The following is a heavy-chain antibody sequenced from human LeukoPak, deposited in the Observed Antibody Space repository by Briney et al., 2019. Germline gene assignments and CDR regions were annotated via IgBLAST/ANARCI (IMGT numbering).Heavy chain of an antibody. V-gene: IGHV1-69*13. D-gene: IGHD4-17*01. CDR2: IIPIFGTA. CDR1: GGTFSSYA. CDR3: ASLDYGDYWFDP. Sequence: SVKVSCRASGGTFSSYAISWVRQAPGQGLEWMGGIIPIFGTANYAQKFQGRVTITADESTSTAYMELSSLRSEDTAVYYCASLDYGDYWFDPWGQGTLVTVSS. J-gene: IGHJ5*02.